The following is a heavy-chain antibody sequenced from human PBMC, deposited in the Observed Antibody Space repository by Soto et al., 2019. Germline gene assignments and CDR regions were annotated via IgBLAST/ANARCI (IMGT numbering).Heavy chain of an antibody. D-gene: IGHD3-22*01. Sequence: SLRLSCAASGSTFSHAWMSWVRQTPGKGLEWVGRITSKTDGETTEYASTVEGRFSISRDDSKNTVYLQMNSLKTEDTAVYYCSTIFYRSGSFRDYWGQGTPVTVSS. CDR2: ITSKTDGETT. V-gene: IGHV3-15*01. J-gene: IGHJ4*02. CDR1: GSTFSHAW. CDR3: STIFYRSGSFRDY.